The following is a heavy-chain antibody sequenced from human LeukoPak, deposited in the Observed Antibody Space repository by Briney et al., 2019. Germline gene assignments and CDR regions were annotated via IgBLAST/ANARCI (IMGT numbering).Heavy chain of an antibody. Sequence: GASVKVSCKASGYTFTSYGISWVRQAPGQGLEWMGWISTYNGNTNYAQKLQGRVTMTTDASTSTAYMELRSLRSDDTAVYYCARAGPPRDGYKQETFDYWGQGTLVTVSS. CDR1: GYTFTSYG. V-gene: IGHV1-18*01. CDR2: ISTYNGNT. J-gene: IGHJ4*02. D-gene: IGHD5-24*01. CDR3: ARAGPPRDGYKQETFDY.